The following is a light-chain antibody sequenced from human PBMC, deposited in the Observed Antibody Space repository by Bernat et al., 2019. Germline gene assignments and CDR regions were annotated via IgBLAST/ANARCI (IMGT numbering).Light chain of an antibody. J-gene: IGKJ4*01. CDR2: AAS. CDR1: QGISSY. CDR3: QQLNSYPLALT. Sequence: DIQLTQSPSFLSASVGDRVTITCRASQGISSYLAWYQQKPGKAPKLLIYAASTLQSGVPSRFSGSGSGTEFTLTISSLQPEDFATYYCQQLNSYPLALTSGGGTKVEIK. V-gene: IGKV1-9*01.